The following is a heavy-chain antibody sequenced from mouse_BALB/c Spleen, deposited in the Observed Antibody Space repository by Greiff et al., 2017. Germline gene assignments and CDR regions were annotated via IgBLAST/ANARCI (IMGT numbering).Heavy chain of an antibody. V-gene: IGHV14-3*02. Sequence: VQLQQSGAELVKPGASVKLSCTASGFNIKDTYMHWVKQRPEQGLEWIGRIDPANGNTKYDPKFQGKATITADTSSNTAYLQLSRLTSEDTAVYYCARGYYGSSYGYFDYWGQGTTRTVSS. CDR3: ARGYYGSSYGYFDY. J-gene: IGHJ2*01. CDR2: IDPANGNT. CDR1: GFNIKDTY. D-gene: IGHD1-1*01.